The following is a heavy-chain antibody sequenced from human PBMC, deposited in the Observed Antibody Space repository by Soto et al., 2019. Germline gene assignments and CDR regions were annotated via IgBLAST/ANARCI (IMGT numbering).Heavy chain of an antibody. CDR2: INPDSGAT. V-gene: IGHV1-2*02. D-gene: IGHD2-8*02. Sequence: HEHLVQSGAEVKRPGASLKVSCKASGYSFTGYYIHWVRQAPGQGLEWMGWINPDSGATNYAQNFQARVTLTSDTCISTATMDLTSLTSDDAAGYYCARGDYGTGGYPFPYCDYWGQGTLVIVSS. CDR1: GYSFTGYY. CDR3: ARGDYGTGGYPFPYCDY. J-gene: IGHJ4*02.